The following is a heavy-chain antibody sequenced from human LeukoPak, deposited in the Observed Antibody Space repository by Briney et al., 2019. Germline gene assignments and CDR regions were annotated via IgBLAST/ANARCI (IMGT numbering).Heavy chain of an antibody. V-gene: IGHV1-8*01. CDR2: MNPNSGNT. Sequence: ASVKVSCKASGYTFTSYDINWARQATGQGLEWMGWMNPNSGNTGYAQKFQGRVTMTRNTSISTAYMELSSLRSEDTAVYYCARRLIAAAGTFDPWGQGTLVTVSS. J-gene: IGHJ5*02. CDR3: ARRLIAAAGTFDP. CDR1: GYTFTSYD. D-gene: IGHD6-13*01.